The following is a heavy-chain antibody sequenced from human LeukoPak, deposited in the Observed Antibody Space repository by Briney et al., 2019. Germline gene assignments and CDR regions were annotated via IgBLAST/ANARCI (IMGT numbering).Heavy chain of an antibody. CDR3: TTVRPGRWPLDY. CDR2: IKSKSDGGTT. D-gene: IGHD5-24*01. Sequence: PGGSLRLSCAASGFTSSNAWMGWGRQAPGKGLEWVGRIKSKSDGGTTDYAAPVKGRFTISRDDSKKTLYLQMNSLRTEDTAVYDCTTVRPGRWPLDYWGQGTLVTVSS. CDR1: GFTSSNAW. J-gene: IGHJ4*02. V-gene: IGHV3-15*01.